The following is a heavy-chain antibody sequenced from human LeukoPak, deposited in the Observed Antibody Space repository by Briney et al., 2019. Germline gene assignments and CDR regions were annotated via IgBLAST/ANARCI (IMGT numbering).Heavy chain of an antibody. CDR2: IGSSGSPI. CDR1: GFTFSDYY. V-gene: IGHV3-11*04. D-gene: IGHD2-21*01. J-gene: IGHJ5*02. Sequence: GGSLRLSCAASGFTFSDYYMNWIRQAPGKGLEWISYIGSSGSPIHYSDSVKGRFTISRDNTKNSLFLQMTNLRVEDTAVYYCVRDRARRVIIDLWGQGSLVTVSS. CDR3: VRDRARRVIIDL.